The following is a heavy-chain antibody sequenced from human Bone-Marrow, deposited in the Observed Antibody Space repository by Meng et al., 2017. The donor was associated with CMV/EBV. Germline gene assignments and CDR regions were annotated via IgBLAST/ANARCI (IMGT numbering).Heavy chain of an antibody. CDR1: GDSVSSNSAA. CDR2: TYYRSKWYD. Sequence: SETLSLTCAISGDSVSSNSAAWNWIRQSPSRGLEWLGRTYYRSKWYDDYAMAVKSRITINPDTSKNQFSLQLNSVTPEDTAVYYCARDYYDSGAYYYTEEYYHGLDVWGQATTVTVSS. V-gene: IGHV6-1*01. J-gene: IGHJ6*02. CDR3: ARDYYDSGAYYYTEEYYHGLDV. D-gene: IGHD3-22*01.